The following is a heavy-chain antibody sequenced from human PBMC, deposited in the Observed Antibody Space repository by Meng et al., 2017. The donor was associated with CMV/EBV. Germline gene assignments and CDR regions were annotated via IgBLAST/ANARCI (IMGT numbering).Heavy chain of an antibody. D-gene: IGHD6-6*01. Sequence: GESLKISCAASGFTFSSYSMNWVRQAPGKGLEWVSSISSSSSYIYYADSVKGRFTISRDNAKNSLYLQMNSLRAEDTAVYYCARGSSSSYYYYGMDVWGQGTTVTVSS. CDR2: ISSSSSYI. J-gene: IGHJ6*02. CDR3: ARGSSSSYYYYGMDV. CDR1: GFTFSSYS. V-gene: IGHV3-21*01.